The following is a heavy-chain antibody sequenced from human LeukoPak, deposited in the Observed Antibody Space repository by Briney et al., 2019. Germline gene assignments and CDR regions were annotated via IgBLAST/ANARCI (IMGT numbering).Heavy chain of an antibody. CDR2: INTDGSRT. D-gene: IGHD2-2*01. V-gene: IGHV3-74*01. CDR1: GFTFSNFW. J-gene: IGHJ3*02. CDR3: AREVPAAMNAFVI. Sequence: GGSLRLSCAASGFTFSNFWMHWVRQAPEMGLVWVSRINTDGSRTNSVKGRFTISRDNAKNTLYLQMNSLRAEDTALYYCAREVPAAMNAFVIWGQGTMVTVSS.